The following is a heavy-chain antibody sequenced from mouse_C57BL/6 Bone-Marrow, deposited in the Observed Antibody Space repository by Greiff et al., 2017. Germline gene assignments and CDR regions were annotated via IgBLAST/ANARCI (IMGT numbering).Heavy chain of an antibody. CDR2: IDPSDSYT. V-gene: IGHV1-59*01. D-gene: IGHD1-1*01. CDR1: GYTFTSYW. J-gene: IGHJ4*01. Sequence: VQLQQPGAELVRPGTSVKLSCKASGYTFTSYWMHWVKQRPGQGLEWIGVIDPSDSYTNYNQKFKGKATLTVDPSSSTAYMQLSSLTSEDSAVYYCARRGDYYGSSYEDARDYWGQGTSVTVSS. CDR3: ARRGDYYGSSYEDARDY.